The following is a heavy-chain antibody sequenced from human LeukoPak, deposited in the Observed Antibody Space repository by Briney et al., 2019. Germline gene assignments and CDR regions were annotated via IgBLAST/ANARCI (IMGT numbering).Heavy chain of an antibody. CDR1: GFTVSSNY. D-gene: IGHD4-11*01. CDR3: ARDYSNYYYYHYMDV. CDR2: IYSGGST. V-gene: IGHV3-53*01. J-gene: IGHJ6*03. Sequence: PGGSLRLSCAASGFTVSSNYMSWVRQAPGKGLEWVSVIYSGGSTYYADSVKGRFTISRDNSKNTLYLQMNSLRAEDTAVYYCARDYSNYYYYHYMDVWGKGTTVTVSS.